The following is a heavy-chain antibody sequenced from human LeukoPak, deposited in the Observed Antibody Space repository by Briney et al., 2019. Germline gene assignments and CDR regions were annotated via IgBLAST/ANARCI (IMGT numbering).Heavy chain of an antibody. J-gene: IGHJ5*02. CDR2: MNPNSGNT. Sequence: WASVKVSCKASGYTFTSYDINWVRQATGQGLEWMGWMNPNSGNTGYAQKFQGRVTMTRNTSISTAYMELSSLRSEDTAVYYCARGDCSGGSCYSQREWSWFDPWGQGTLVTVSS. CDR1: GYTFTSYD. CDR3: ARGDCSGGSCYSQREWSWFDP. V-gene: IGHV1-8*01. D-gene: IGHD2-15*01.